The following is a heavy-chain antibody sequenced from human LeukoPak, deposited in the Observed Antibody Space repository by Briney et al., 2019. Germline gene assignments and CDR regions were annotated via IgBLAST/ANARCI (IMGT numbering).Heavy chain of an antibody. CDR3: DIRADFWSGYWYYMDV. J-gene: IGHJ6*03. V-gene: IGHV1-18*01. CDR1: AYTVTIYG. D-gene: IGHD3-3*01. CDR2: TNAHNANT. Sequence: ASVTLSCKASAYTVTIYGISLVRQPPGQGLESMGCTNAHNANTNYAQKIQGRVTITTDTSTSTPYMEPRSQRSDDTAMSYRDIRADFWSGYWYYMDVWGKGTTVTISS.